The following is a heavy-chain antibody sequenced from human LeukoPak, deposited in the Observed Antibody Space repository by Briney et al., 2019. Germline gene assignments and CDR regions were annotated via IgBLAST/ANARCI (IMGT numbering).Heavy chain of an antibody. V-gene: IGHV4-39*07. Sequence: SETLSLTCTVSGGSISSSSYYWGWIRQPPGKGLEWIGSIYYSGSTYYNPSLKSRVTISVDTSKNQFSLKLSSVTAADTAVYYCARGEYYFDYWGQGTLVTVSS. J-gene: IGHJ4*02. CDR3: ARGEYYFDY. D-gene: IGHD3-10*01. CDR1: GGSISSSSYY. CDR2: IYYSGST.